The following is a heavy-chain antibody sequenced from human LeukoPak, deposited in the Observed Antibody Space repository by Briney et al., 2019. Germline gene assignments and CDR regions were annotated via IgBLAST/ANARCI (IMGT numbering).Heavy chain of an antibody. Sequence: SGLTLVNPTQTLTLTCTFSGFSLTTSGMCVSWIRQPPGKALEWLSRIDWDDDKFYITSLKTRLTISKDTSKNQVVLTMTNMDPVDTATYYCARTRFGDQGSRIDFWGQGTLVTVSS. CDR2: IDWDDDK. CDR1: GFSLTTSGMC. V-gene: IGHV2-70*17. J-gene: IGHJ4*02. D-gene: IGHD3-10*01. CDR3: ARTRFGDQGSRIDF.